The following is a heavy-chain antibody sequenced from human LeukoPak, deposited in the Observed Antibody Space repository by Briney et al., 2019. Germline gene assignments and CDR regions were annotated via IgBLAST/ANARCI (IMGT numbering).Heavy chain of an antibody. Sequence: GGSLRLFCAASGFTFSRYVMHWVRQAPGKGLEWVALISNDGSSKYYADSVKGRFTISRDNSKNTLYLQMSSLRTEDTAVYYCARGGSDWYNGDYWGQGTLVTVSS. D-gene: IGHD6-19*01. J-gene: IGHJ4*02. CDR3: ARGGSDWYNGDY. V-gene: IGHV3-30-3*01. CDR2: ISNDGSSK. CDR1: GFTFSRYV.